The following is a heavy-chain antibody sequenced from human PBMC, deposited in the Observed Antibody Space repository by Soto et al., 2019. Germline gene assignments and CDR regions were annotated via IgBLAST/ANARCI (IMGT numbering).Heavy chain of an antibody. CDR3: ASSPPGGILHY. Sequence: EMQLVESGGGLVQPGGSLRLTCVASGLTFSYYHMDWVRQAPGKGLEWIGRARNDPRARTTEHAASVRGRFTTSRDDSTNSLYRQMTNLRSEDTAMYYCASSPPGGILHYWGHGILVTVSS. CDR2: ARNDPRARTT. V-gene: IGHV3-72*01. D-gene: IGHD3-16*01. J-gene: IGHJ4*01. CDR1: GLTFSYYH.